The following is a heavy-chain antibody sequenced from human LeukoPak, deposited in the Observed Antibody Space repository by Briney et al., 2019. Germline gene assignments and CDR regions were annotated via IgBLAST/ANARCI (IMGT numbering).Heavy chain of an antibody. D-gene: IGHD4-23*01. CDR1: GFRFDDYS. V-gene: IGHV3-9*01. CDR2: ISWKSGSI. Sequence: PGRSLRLSCAASGFRFDDYSMHWVRQAPGKGLEWVSGISWKSGSIGYADSVKGRFTISRDNAKSSLYLQMNSLRPEDTALYYCAKERTTVAIGAFDVWGQGTMVSVSS. J-gene: IGHJ3*01. CDR3: AKERTTVAIGAFDV.